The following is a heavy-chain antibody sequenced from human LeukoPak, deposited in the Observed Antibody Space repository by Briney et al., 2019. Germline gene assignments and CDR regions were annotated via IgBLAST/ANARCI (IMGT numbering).Heavy chain of an antibody. D-gene: IGHD6-19*01. CDR1: GFTFSDHA. J-gene: IGHJ4*02. V-gene: IGHV3-23*01. CDR2: IRGTGTTT. CDR3: AKVSWLGTLPSSHFDS. Sequence: GGSLRLSCAASGFTFSDHAMSWVRQARGKGLEWVSAIRGTGTTTFYAASVKGRFTISRDNSKNTADLQMNSLRAEDTAVYYCAKVSWLGTLPSSHFDSWGQGTQVTVSS.